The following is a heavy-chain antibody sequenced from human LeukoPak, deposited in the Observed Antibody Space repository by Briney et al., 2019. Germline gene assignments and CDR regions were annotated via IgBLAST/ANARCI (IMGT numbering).Heavy chain of an antibody. CDR3: ARVYYSSSYDYWYFDL. D-gene: IGHD6-13*01. CDR1: GGSIRTYY. CDR2: IYYSGST. J-gene: IGHJ2*01. Sequence: PSETLSLTCTVSGGSIRTYYWSWIRQPPGKGLEWIGYIYYSGSTNYNPSLKSRVTISVDTSKNQFSLKLSSVTAADTAVYYCARVYYSSSYDYWYFDLWGRGTLVTVSS. V-gene: IGHV4-59*01.